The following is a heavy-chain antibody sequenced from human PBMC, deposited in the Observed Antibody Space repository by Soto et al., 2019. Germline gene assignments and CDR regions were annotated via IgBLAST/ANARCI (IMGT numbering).Heavy chain of an antibody. J-gene: IGHJ4*02. CDR2: IRSKANSYAT. V-gene: IGHV3-73*01. D-gene: IGHD3-22*01. CDR1: GFTFSSSA. CDR3: TSLVYYGDSGYYPSSDY. Sequence: PGGSLRLSCAASGFTFSSSAMHWVRQASGKGLEWVGRIRSKANSYATAYAASVKGRFTISRDDSKNTAYLQMNSLKTEDTAVYYCTSLVYYGDSGYYPSSDYWGQGTLVTISS.